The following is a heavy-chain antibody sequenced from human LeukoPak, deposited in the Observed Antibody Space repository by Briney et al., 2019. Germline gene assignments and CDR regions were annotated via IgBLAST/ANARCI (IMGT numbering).Heavy chain of an antibody. CDR1: GGSISGSSYY. D-gene: IGHD3-22*01. V-gene: IGHV4-39*01. J-gene: IGHJ5*02. Sequence: SETLSLTCTVSGGSISGSSYYWGWIRQPPGKGLEWIGSIYYSGSTYYNPSLKSRVTISVDTSKNQFSLKLNSVTATDTAVYYCASSYYDSSGYRWFDPWGQGTLVTVSS. CDR3: ASSYYDSSGYRWFDP. CDR2: IYYSGST.